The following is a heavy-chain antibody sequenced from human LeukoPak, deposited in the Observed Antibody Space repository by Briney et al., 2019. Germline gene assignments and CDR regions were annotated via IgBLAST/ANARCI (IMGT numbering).Heavy chain of an antibody. CDR2: INTNTGNP. D-gene: IGHD3-16*02. CDR3: ARAYQPLGGLSFPDS. J-gene: IGHJ5*01. CDR1: GCTFTTYA. Sequence: GASVKVSCKASGCTFTTYAMNWVRQAPGQGLEWMGWINTNTGNPAYAQGFTGRFVFSLDTSVSTAYLQISSLKAEDTAVYYCARAYQPLGGLSFPDSWGQGTLVTVSS. V-gene: IGHV7-4-1*02.